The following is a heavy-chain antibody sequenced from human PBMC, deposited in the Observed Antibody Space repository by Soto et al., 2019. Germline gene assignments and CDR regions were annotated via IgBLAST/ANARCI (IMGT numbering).Heavy chain of an antibody. CDR3: AIDFSGWYGSGEYGF. CDR2: ISFDGSNK. CDR1: GFTFSSSG. D-gene: IGHD6-19*01. V-gene: IGHV3-30*03. Sequence: QVQLVVSGGGVVQPGRSLRLSCAASGFTFSSSGMHWVRQAPGKGLEWVAVISFDGSNKYYADSVKGRFTISRDNSKNTLYLQMNSLRAEVTAVYYCAIDFSGWYGSGEYGFWGQGTLVTVSS. J-gene: IGHJ4*02.